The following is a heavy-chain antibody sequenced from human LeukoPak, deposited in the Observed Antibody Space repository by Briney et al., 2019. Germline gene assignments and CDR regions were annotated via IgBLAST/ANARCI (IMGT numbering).Heavy chain of an antibody. Sequence: ASVKVSCKASGYTFTSYYMHWVRQAPGQGLERMGIINPSGGSTSYAQKFQGRVTMTRDMSTSTVYMELSSLRSEDTAVYYCARVADYYDSSGQPAFDYWGQGTLVTVSS. CDR2: INPSGGST. CDR3: ARVADYYDSSGQPAFDY. V-gene: IGHV1-46*01. D-gene: IGHD3-22*01. J-gene: IGHJ4*02. CDR1: GYTFTSYY.